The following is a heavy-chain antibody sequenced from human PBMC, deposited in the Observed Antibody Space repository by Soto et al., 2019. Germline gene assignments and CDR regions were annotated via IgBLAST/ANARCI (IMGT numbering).Heavy chain of an antibody. CDR1: GGSISSGGYY. CDR2: IYNSGST. J-gene: IGHJ6*03. Sequence: LSLTCSVSGGSISSGGYYWTWIRQHPGQGLEWIGYIYNSGSTHYNPSLKSRIIISIDTSKNQFSLKLSSVTAADTAFYYCARGPRYMDVWGKGTTVTVSS. V-gene: IGHV4-31*03. CDR3: ARGPRYMDV.